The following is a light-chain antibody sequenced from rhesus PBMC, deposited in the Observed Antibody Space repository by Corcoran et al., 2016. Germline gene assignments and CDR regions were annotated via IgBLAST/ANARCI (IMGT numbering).Light chain of an antibody. Sequence: QSALTQPPSVSKSLGQSVTISCTGTRSDIGGYNDVSWYQQHPGTAPRLLIYDVSKRPSGVSDRFSGSKSGNTASLTISGLQAEDEADYYFCSYRSGSTFIFGTGTRLTVL. CDR1: RSDIGGYND. J-gene: IGLJ1*01. CDR3: CSYRSGSTFI. CDR2: DVS. V-gene: IGLV2S9*01.